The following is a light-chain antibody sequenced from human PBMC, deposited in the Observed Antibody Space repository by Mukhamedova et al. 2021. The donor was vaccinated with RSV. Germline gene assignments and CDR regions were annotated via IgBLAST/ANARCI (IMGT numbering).Light chain of an antibody. V-gene: IGLV4-69*01. J-gene: IGLJ3*02. Sequence: IAWHQQQPEKGPRYLMKLNSDGSHSKGDGIPDRFSGYSSGAERYLTISSLQSEVEADYSCQTWGTGIGVLGGGTKLPVL. CDR2: LNSDGSH. CDR3: QTWGTGIGV.